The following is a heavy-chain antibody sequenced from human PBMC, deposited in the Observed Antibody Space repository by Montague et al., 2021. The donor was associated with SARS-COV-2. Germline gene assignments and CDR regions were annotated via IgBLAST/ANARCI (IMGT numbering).Heavy chain of an antibody. D-gene: IGHD3-22*01. Sequence: SLRLSCAASGFTFSTCWMSWVRQAPGKGLEWVADMKQDGSEKYYVDSVKGRFTISRDNAKSLLYLEMNSLRAEDTAVYYCARDEGSHSIYYYDSSGYYVYWGQGTPVTVSS. CDR3: ARDEGSHSIYYYDSSGYYVY. V-gene: IGHV3-7*03. CDR2: MKQDGSEK. J-gene: IGHJ4*02. CDR1: GFTFSTCW.